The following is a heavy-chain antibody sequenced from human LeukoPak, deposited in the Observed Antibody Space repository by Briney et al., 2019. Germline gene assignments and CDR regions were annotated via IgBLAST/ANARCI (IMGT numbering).Heavy chain of an antibody. CDR1: GYSISSGYY. CDR3: ARGASDYGANWFDP. CDR2: IYHSGST. Sequence: PSETLSLTCTVSGYSISSGYYWGWIRQPPGKGLEWIGSIYHSGSTYYNPSLKSRVTISVDTSKNQFSLKLSSVTAADTAVYYCARGASDYGANWFDPWGQGTLATVSS. J-gene: IGHJ5*02. V-gene: IGHV4-38-2*02. D-gene: IGHD4-17*01.